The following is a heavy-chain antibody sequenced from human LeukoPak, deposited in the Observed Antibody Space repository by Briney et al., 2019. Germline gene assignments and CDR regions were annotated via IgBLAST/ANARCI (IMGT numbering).Heavy chain of an antibody. CDR2: ISSSGSTI. D-gene: IGHD2-2*01. J-gene: IGHJ4*02. Sequence: PGGSLRLSCAASGFTFSSYEMNWVRQAPGKGLEWVSYISSSGSTIHYADSVKGRFTISRDNAKNSLYLQMNSLRAEDTAVYYCARDRQLLWAYYFDYWGQGTLVTVSS. CDR1: GFTFSSYE. V-gene: IGHV3-48*03. CDR3: ARDRQLLWAYYFDY.